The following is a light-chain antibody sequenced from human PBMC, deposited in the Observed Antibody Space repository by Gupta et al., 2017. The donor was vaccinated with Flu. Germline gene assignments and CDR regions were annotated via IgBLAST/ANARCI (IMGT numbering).Light chain of an antibody. CDR1: QRVSSD. CDR2: EAV. V-gene: IGKV3-15*01. J-gene: IGKJ2*01. Sequence: EIVMTQSPASLSVSPGERATLSCRASQRVSSDLAWYQQKPGQAPRLLIYEAVTRDTGIPDRFSGSGCGTELTLTISGRQSEDSAGYYCQLYNTWPAYTFGQGTKVEIK. CDR3: QLYNTWPAYT.